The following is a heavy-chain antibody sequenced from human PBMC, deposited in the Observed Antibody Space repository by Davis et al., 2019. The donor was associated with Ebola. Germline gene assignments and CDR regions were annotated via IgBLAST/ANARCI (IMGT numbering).Heavy chain of an antibody. Sequence: GESLKISCAASGFTFSSYAMSWVRQAPGKGLEWVSGISGVGYNTYHADSVKGRFTISRDNSKNMLFLQMNSLRAEDTALYYCGGAWDWGQGTLVTASS. D-gene: IGHD1-26*01. J-gene: IGHJ4*02. CDR3: GGAWD. V-gene: IGHV3-23*01. CDR1: GFTFSSYA. CDR2: ISGVGYNT.